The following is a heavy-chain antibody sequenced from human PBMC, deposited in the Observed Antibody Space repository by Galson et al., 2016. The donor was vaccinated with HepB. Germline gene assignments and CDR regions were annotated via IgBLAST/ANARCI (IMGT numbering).Heavy chain of an antibody. CDR2: IISRSAGGTT. D-gene: IGHD6-13*01. V-gene: IGHV3-15*07. J-gene: IGHJ4*02. Sequence: EWVGRIISRSAGGTTDYAAPVKGRFAISRDDSQNTVYLQMNGLKIEDTAVYYCTTTGGTAGGSSWPPYWGQGTLVTVSS. CDR3: TTTGGTAGGSSWPPY.